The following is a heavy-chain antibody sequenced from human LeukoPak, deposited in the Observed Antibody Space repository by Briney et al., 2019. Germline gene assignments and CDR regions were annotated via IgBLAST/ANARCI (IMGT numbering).Heavy chain of an antibody. D-gene: IGHD1-7*01. J-gene: IGHJ4*02. V-gene: IGHV1-2*02. CDR1: GYTFTGYY. CDR3: VQFELDY. CDR2: INLNSGGT. Sequence: ASVKVSCKASGYTFTGYYIHWVRQAPGQGLEWMGWINLNSGGTNYAQKFQDRVTMTRDTSITTAYMELSRLRFDDTAVYYCVQFELDYWGQGTLVTVSS.